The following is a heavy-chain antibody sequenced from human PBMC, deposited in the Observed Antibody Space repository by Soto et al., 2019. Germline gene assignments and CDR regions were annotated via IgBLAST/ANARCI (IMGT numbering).Heavy chain of an antibody. J-gene: IGHJ4*02. D-gene: IGHD3-22*01. Sequence: GGSLRLSCAASGFTFSSYSMNWVRQAPGKGLEWVSSISSSSSYIYYADSVKGRFTISRDNAKNSLYLQMNSLRAEDTALYYCASILGYYYDSSGYDYWGQGTLVTVSS. CDR3: ASILGYYYDSSGYDY. V-gene: IGHV3-21*01. CDR1: GFTFSSYS. CDR2: ISSSSSYI.